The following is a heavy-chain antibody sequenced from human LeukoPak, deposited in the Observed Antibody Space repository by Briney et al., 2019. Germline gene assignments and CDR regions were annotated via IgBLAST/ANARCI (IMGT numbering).Heavy chain of an antibody. D-gene: IGHD3-10*01. CDR2: IYPYTGAT. CDR3: ARDGPAQMVDFDY. J-gene: IGHJ4*02. Sequence: AAVMVSCKASGYTFSGAGWYLYWLRQAPGQGLECMGWIYPYTGATHYAQKFQGRVAMTRDTSISSVYMELSRLRPDDLAVYYCARDGPAQMVDFDYCGQGTLVTVYS. V-gene: IGHV1-2*02. CDR1: GYTFSGAGWY.